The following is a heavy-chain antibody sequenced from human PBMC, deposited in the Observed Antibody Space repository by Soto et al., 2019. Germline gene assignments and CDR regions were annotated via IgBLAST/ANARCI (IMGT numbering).Heavy chain of an antibody. J-gene: IGHJ4*02. CDR2: INSDGSST. CDR3: ARECDDYADSFPHFDY. Sequence: GESLKISCAASGFTFSTYWMHWVRQAPGKGLVWVSRINSDGSSTTYADFVKGRFTISRDNAKNTLYLQMNSLRAEDTAVYYCARECDDYADSFPHFDYWGQGTLVTVSS. D-gene: IGHD4-17*01. CDR1: GFTFSTYW. V-gene: IGHV3-74*01.